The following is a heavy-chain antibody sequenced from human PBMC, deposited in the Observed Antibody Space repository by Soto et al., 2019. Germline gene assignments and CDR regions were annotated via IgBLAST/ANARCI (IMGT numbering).Heavy chain of an antibody. J-gene: IGHJ4*02. CDR1: GFTFSSYG. CDR3: ARDDYDYIWGSYRWYYFDY. D-gene: IGHD3-16*02. Sequence: GGSLRLSCAASGFTFSSYGMHWVRQAPGKGLEWVAVIWYDGSNKYYADSVKGRFTISRDNSKNTLYLQMNSLRAEDTAVYYCARDDYDYIWGSYRWYYFDYWGQGTLVTVSS. CDR2: IWYDGSNK. V-gene: IGHV3-33*01.